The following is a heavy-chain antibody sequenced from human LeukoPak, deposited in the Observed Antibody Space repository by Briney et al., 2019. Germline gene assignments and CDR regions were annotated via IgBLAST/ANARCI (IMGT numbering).Heavy chain of an antibody. CDR2: ISTGGDRA. CDR3: AVDCSSPSCYGQSAFDI. J-gene: IGHJ3*02. CDR1: GFKFSDYA. V-gene: IGHV3-23*01. D-gene: IGHD2-2*01. Sequence: GGSLRLSCAASGFKFSDYAMDWVRQAPGRGLEWVSAISTGGDRAYYADSVKGRFTTSRDNSRNTLFLQLNNLRADDTAMYYCAVDCSSPSCYGQSAFDIWGQGTMVTVSS.